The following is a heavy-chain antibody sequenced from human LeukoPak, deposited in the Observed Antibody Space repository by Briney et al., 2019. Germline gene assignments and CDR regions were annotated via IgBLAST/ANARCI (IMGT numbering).Heavy chain of an antibody. Sequence: GGSLRLSCAASGFTFSSYSMNWVRQAPGKGLEWVSSISSSSSYIYYADSVKVRFTISRDNAKNSLYLQMNSLRAEDTAVYYCARDITIRMVPFDYWGQGTLVTVSS. CDR3: ARDITIRMVPFDY. V-gene: IGHV3-21*01. J-gene: IGHJ4*02. CDR1: GFTFSSYS. D-gene: IGHD1-20*01. CDR2: ISSSSSYI.